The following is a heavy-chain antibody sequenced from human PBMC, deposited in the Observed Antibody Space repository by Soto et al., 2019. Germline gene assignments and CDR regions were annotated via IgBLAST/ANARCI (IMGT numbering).Heavy chain of an antibody. J-gene: IGHJ6*02. CDR2: ISGDNGST. CDR3: ARVASLIPIFHGLDA. V-gene: IGHV1-18*04. CDR1: GYAFTKYG. D-gene: IGHD3-3*01. Sequence: ASVKVSCKASGYAFTKYGITWVRQAPGQGLEWLGWISGDNGSTNFAQRLKDRVTMTTDTSTTTAYMELRSLRRDDTAIYYCARVASLIPIFHGLDAWGQGTTVTVSS.